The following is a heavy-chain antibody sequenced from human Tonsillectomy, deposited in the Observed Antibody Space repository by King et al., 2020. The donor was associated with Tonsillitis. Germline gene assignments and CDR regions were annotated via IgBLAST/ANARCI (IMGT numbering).Heavy chain of an antibody. J-gene: IGHJ3*02. CDR2: IAYDGSNK. Sequence: VQLVESGGGGVQPGRSLRLSCAASRFTFSNYAMNWVRQAPGKGLEWVAVIAYDGSNKSYADSVKGRFTISRDNSKNKLYLQMNSLRADDTAVYYCARRRIITIISAAAFAIWGQGPMVTVSS. CDR3: ARRRIITIISAAAFAI. CDR1: RFTFSNYA. D-gene: IGHD3-3*01. V-gene: IGHV3-30-3*01.